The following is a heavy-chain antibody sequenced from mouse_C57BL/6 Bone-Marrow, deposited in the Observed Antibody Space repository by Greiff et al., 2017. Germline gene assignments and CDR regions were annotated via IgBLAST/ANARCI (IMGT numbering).Heavy chain of an antibody. Sequence: EVQLQQSGPELVKPGASVKISCKASGYTFTDYYMNWVKQSHGKSLEWIGDINPNNGGTSYNQKFKGKATLTVDKSSSTADMELRSLTSEDSAVYYCARRWGSTFAYWGQGTLVTVSA. J-gene: IGHJ3*01. CDR1: GYTFTDYY. CDR3: ARRWGSTFAY. D-gene: IGHD1-1*01. CDR2: INPNNGGT. V-gene: IGHV1-26*01.